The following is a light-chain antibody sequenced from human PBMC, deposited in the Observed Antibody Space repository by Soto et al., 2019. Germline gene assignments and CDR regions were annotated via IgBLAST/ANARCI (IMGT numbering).Light chain of an antibody. J-gene: IGKJ5*01. V-gene: IGKV3D-15*01. Sequence: EIVMTQSPATLSVSPGERATLSCRASQSVSSNLAWYQQKPGQAPRLLIYGASIRATGIPARFSGSGSGTEFTLTISSRQSEDFAVYYSQQYNNWPPVTFGQGTRLEIK. CDR3: QQYNNWPPVT. CDR1: QSVSSN. CDR2: GAS.